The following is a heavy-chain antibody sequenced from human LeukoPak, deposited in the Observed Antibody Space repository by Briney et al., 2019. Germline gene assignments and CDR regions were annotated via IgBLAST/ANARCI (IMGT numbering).Heavy chain of an antibody. V-gene: IGHV3-30*04. CDR1: GFTFRHYA. CDR2: LSFDGAHK. Sequence: PERSLRLSCAASGFTFRHYAVHWVRQAPGRGLEWVAVLSFDGAHKYYAESVKGRFTISKDNSNNTLFLQMDSLRLEDTALYYCVRARAGGLDYWGQGTLVTASS. CDR3: VRARAGGLDY. J-gene: IGHJ4*02. D-gene: IGHD3-16*01.